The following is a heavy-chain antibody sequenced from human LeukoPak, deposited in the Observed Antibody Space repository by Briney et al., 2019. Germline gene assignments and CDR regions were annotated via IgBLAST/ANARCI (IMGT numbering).Heavy chain of an antibody. V-gene: IGHV3-7*05. CDR2: INQDGGEK. CDR3: TTFYTRLTDY. J-gene: IGHJ4*02. CDR1: GITFNTYW. D-gene: IGHD2/OR15-2a*01. Sequence: GGSLRLSCAASGITFNTYWISWVRQAPGKGLEWLATINQDGGEKYYVDSVKGRFTIPRDNAKNSLSLQMNSLRAEDTAVYYCTTFYTRLTDYWGQGTLVTVSS.